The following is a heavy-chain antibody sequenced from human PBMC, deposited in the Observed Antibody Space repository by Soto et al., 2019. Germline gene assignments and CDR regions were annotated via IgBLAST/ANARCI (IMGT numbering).Heavy chain of an antibody. CDR2: IYDRGST. Sequence: SETLSLTCNVSGGSISGYYWSWIRQSPGKGLEWIGYIYDRGSTNYNPSLKSRVTISLETSKNQFSLKLISVTAADTAVYYCARVLAVTGSFDYWGQGTLVTVSS. CDR1: GGSISGYY. V-gene: IGHV4-59*01. D-gene: IGHD6-19*01. CDR3: ARVLAVTGSFDY. J-gene: IGHJ4*02.